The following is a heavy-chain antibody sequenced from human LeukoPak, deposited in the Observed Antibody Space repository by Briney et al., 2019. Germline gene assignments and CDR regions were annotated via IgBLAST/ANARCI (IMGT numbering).Heavy chain of an antibody. CDR2: MSYGGQNE. D-gene: IGHD3-3*01. Sequence: GGSLRLSCEASGLTFSGYDMHWVRQAPGKGPEWVAVMSYGGQNERYADSVKGRFTVSRDNPKNTVYLEMNSLRAEDTAVYYCAKALGPHLDFWSGFLFDYWGQGTLVTVSS. CDR3: AKALGPHLDFWSGFLFDY. V-gene: IGHV3-30*18. J-gene: IGHJ4*02. CDR1: GLTFSGYD.